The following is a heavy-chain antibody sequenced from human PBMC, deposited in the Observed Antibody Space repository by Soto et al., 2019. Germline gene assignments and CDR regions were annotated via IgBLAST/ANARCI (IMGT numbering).Heavy chain of an antibody. V-gene: IGHV3-73*01. J-gene: IGHJ6*03. CDR1: GFTFSASA. Sequence: EVQLVESGGGLVQPGGSLKLSCAASGFTFSASAMHWVRQASGKGLEWLGRMRSKANSYATAYAASVKGRFTISSDDSENTAYLQMDSQKTEDTAVYYCSRQASEFYNGAPRYYMDGWGKGTKVTVSS. CDR3: SRQASEFYNGAPRYYMDG. D-gene: IGHD3-10*01. CDR2: MRSKANSYAT.